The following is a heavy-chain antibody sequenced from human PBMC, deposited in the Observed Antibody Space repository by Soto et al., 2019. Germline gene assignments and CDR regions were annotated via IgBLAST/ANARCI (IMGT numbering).Heavy chain of an antibody. Sequence: SETLSLTCTVSGGSISSGGYYWSWIRQQPGKGLEWIGYIYYSGSTYYNPSLKSRVTISVDTSKNQFSLKLSSVTAADTAVYYCARDLAGIAAESRLSYYYMDVWGKGTTVTVSS. CDR3: ARDLAGIAAESRLSYYYMDV. CDR2: IYYSGST. CDR1: GGSISSGGYY. D-gene: IGHD6-13*01. V-gene: IGHV4-31*03. J-gene: IGHJ6*03.